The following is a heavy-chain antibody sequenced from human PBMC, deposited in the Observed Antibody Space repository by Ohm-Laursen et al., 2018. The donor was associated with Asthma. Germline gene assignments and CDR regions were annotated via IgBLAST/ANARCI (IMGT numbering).Heavy chain of an antibody. CDR1: GGSISSGGYY. CDR2: IYYSGST. D-gene: IGHD4-11*01. V-gene: IGHV4-31*03. J-gene: IGHJ6*02. Sequence: TLSLTCSVSGGSISSGGYYWSWIRQHPGKGLEWIGYIYYSGSTYYNPSLKSRVTISVDTSKNQFSLKLSSVTAADTAVYYCARDKHSNYRYYYYGMDVWGQGTTVTVSS. CDR3: ARDKHSNYRYYYYGMDV.